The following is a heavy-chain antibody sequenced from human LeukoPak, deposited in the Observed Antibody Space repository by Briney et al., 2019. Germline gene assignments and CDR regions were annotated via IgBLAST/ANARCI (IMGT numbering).Heavy chain of an antibody. Sequence: GSLRLSCAASGFPFSSYAMHWVRQAPGKGLEWVAVISYDGSNKYYADSVKGRFTISRDNSKNTLYLQMNSLRAEDTAVYYCARDPAGVRPAGFDYWGQGTLVTVSS. CDR3: ARDPAGVRPAGFDY. D-gene: IGHD1-1*01. V-gene: IGHV3-30*04. CDR2: ISYDGSNK. CDR1: GFPFSSYA. J-gene: IGHJ4*02.